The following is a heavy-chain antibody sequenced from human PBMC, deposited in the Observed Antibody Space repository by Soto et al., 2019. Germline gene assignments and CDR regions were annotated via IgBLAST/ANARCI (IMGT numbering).Heavy chain of an antibody. J-gene: IGHJ4*02. CDR1: GFSLSSTRMA. CDR3: AHIVVAGLGYYFDY. V-gene: IGHV2-5*02. Sequence: QITLKDSGPTLVKPTQTLTLTCTFSGFSLSSTRMAVGWIRQPPGKALEWLALIYWDDDKRYSPFLKSRLTITTDTSKNQVVLTMSNMDPVDTARYYCAHIVVAGLGYYFDYWGQGTLVTVSS. D-gene: IGHD6-19*01. CDR2: IYWDDDK.